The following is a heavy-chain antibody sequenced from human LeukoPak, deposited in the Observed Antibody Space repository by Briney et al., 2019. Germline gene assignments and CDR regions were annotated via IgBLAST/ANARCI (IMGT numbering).Heavy chain of an antibody. Sequence: GGSLRLSCAASGFFFRSHALHWVRQAPGKGLVWVSRINTDGSGTDYADSVKGRFTISRDNAKNTLYLQMNSLRAEDTAVYYCARILYYKTGRSTVTFASEIDYWGQGTLVTVSS. J-gene: IGHJ4*02. CDR3: ARILYYKTGRSTVTFASEIDY. D-gene: IGHD4-11*01. V-gene: IGHV3-74*01. CDR1: GFFFRSHA. CDR2: INTDGSGT.